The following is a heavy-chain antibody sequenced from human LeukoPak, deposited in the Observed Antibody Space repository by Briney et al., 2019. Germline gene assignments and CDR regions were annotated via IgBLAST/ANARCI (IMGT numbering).Heavy chain of an antibody. Sequence: GASVKVSCKASGGTFISYAISWVRQAPGQGLEWMGGIIPIFGTANYAQKFQGRVTITADESTSTAYMELSSLRSEDTAVYYCARGPNYYDSSGYYGGDYWGQGTLVTVSS. J-gene: IGHJ4*02. D-gene: IGHD3-22*01. V-gene: IGHV1-69*13. CDR3: ARGPNYYDSSGYYGGDY. CDR2: IIPIFGTA. CDR1: GGTFISYA.